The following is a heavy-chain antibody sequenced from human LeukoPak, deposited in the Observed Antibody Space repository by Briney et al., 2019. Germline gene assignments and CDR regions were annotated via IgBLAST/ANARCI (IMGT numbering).Heavy chain of an antibody. V-gene: IGHV3-53*01. CDR2: IYSGGST. Sequence: GGSLRLSCVVSGFTVSTNYMSWVRQAPGKGLEWVSLIYSGGSTYYADSVKGRFTISRDNSKNTLYLQMNSLRAEDTAVYYCAKDRHYGSGSRFNWFDSWGQGTLVTVSS. CDR3: AKDRHYGSGSRFNWFDS. D-gene: IGHD3-10*01. CDR1: GFTVSTNY. J-gene: IGHJ5*01.